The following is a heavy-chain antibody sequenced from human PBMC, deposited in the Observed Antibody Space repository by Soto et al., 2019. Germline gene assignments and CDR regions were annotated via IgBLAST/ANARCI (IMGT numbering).Heavy chain of an antibody. V-gene: IGHV3-7*05. Sequence: GGSLRLSCAASGFTFHDYWMGWVRQTPDKGLEWVANIKPDGRDKYYVDSVKGRFTISRDNAKNTLYLQMNSLKTEDTAVYYCTTFDGSGYYPFDYWGQGTLVTVSS. J-gene: IGHJ4*02. D-gene: IGHD3-22*01. CDR3: TTFDGSGYYPFDY. CDR2: IKPDGRDK. CDR1: GFTFHDYW.